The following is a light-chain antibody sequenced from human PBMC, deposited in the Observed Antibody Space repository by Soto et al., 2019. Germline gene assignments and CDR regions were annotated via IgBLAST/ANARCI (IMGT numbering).Light chain of an antibody. CDR1: QGIRNE. J-gene: IGKJ1*01. CDR2: DAS. CDR3: IQDYTYPRT. V-gene: IGKV1-6*01. Sequence: IQMTQSPSSLSASVGDRVTITCRASQGIRNELGWYQQKPGKAPKALIYDASSLQSGVPSRFSGSASGTDFTLTITGLQPEDLATHYCIQDYTYPRTFGQGTQVDIK.